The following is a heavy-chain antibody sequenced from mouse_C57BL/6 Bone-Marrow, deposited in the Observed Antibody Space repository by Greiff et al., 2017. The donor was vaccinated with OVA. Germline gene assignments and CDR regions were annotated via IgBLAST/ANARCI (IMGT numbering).Heavy chain of an antibody. Sequence: EVQLQQSGPELVKPGASVKIPCKASGYTFTDYNMDWVKQSHGKSLEWIGDINPNNGGTIYNQKFKGKATLTVDKSSSTAYMELRSLTSEDTAVYYCARRPPGSSSYYFDYWGQGTTLTVSS. CDR1: GYTFTDYN. J-gene: IGHJ2*01. V-gene: IGHV1-18*01. CDR3: ARRPPGSSSYYFDY. CDR2: INPNNGGT. D-gene: IGHD1-1*01.